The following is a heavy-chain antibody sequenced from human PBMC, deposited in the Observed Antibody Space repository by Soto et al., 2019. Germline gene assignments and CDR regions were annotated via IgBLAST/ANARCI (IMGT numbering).Heavy chain of an antibody. CDR2: INPASGST. D-gene: IGHD6-13*01. CDR1: GYTFTHYY. Sequence: QVQLVQSGAEVKKPGASVKLSCRTSGYTFTHYYIHWVRQAPGQGLEWLAIINPASGSTKYAQDFQGRDTLTIETSTNTVYMELSGLSAEDQAIFYCARDLAAGDHWGQGTLVTVSS. V-gene: IGHV1-46*01. CDR3: ARDLAAGDH. J-gene: IGHJ4*02.